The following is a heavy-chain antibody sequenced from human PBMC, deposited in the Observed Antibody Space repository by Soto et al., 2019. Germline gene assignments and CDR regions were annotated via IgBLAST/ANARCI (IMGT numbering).Heavy chain of an antibody. Sequence: ASVKVSCKASGYTFTGYYMHWVRQAPGQGLEWMGWINPNSGGTNYAQKFQGWVTMTMDTSISTAYMELIRLRSDDTAVYYCASSNTMVRGFKFTMYVWGKGTTVTVSS. V-gene: IGHV1-2*04. CDR1: GYTFTGYY. CDR2: INPNSGGT. D-gene: IGHD3-10*01. J-gene: IGHJ6*03. CDR3: ASSNTMVRGFKFTMYV.